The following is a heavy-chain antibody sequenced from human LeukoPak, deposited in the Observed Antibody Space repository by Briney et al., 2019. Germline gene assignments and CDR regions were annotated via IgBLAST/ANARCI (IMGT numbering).Heavy chain of an antibody. CDR2: IYPGDSDT. D-gene: IGHD6-6*01. CDR3: ARRKKPSSSTAFFDY. Sequence: GESLKISCKGSGYSFTSYWIGWVRQMPEKGLEWMGIIYPGDSDTRYSPSFQGQVTISADKSISTAYLQWSSLKASDTAMYYCARRKKPSSSTAFFDYWGQGTLVTVSS. J-gene: IGHJ4*02. CDR1: GYSFTSYW. V-gene: IGHV5-51*01.